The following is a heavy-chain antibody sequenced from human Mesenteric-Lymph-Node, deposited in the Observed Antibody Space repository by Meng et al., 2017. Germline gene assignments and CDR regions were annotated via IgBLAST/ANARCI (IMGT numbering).Heavy chain of an antibody. D-gene: IGHD3-10*01. CDR3: AKDESLMVRGVIFHYYGMDV. CDR1: GFTFDDYA. V-gene: IGHV3-43D*03. CDR2: ISWDGGST. Sequence: GGSLRLSCAASGFTFDDYAMHWVRQAPGKGLEWVSLISWDGGSTYYADSVKGRFTISRDNSKNSLYLQMNSLRAEDTALYYCAKDESLMVRGVIFHYYGMDVWGQGTTVTVSS. J-gene: IGHJ6*02.